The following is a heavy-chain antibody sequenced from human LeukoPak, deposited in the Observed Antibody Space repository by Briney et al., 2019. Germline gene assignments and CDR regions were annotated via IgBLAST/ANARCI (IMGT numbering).Heavy chain of an antibody. Sequence: GGSLRLSCAASGFTFSSYSMEWVRQAPGKGLEWVSSISSSSSYIYYADSVKGRFTISRDNAKNSLYLQMNSLRAEDTAVYYCARGMATNPLFDYWGQGTLVTVSS. CDR2: ISSSSSYI. CDR1: GFTFSSYS. D-gene: IGHD5-24*01. V-gene: IGHV3-21*01. J-gene: IGHJ4*02. CDR3: ARGMATNPLFDY.